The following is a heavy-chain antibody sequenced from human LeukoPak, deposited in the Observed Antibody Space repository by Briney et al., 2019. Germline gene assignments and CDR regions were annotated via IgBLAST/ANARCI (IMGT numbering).Heavy chain of an antibody. V-gene: IGHV5-51*01. CDR1: GYIFNTFW. J-gene: IGHJ4*02. D-gene: IGHD6-6*01. CDR3: ARRVASSSAFVNY. CDR2: IYPGDSHT. Sequence: GESLKISCKGSGYIFNTFWIGWVRQMPGKGLEWMGIIYPGDSHTRYSPSFQGQVTISADKSISTAYLQWNSLKVSDTAMYYRARRVASSSAFVNYWGQGTLVTVSS.